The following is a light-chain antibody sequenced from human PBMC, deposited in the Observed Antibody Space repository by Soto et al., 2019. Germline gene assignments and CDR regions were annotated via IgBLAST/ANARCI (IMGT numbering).Light chain of an antibody. V-gene: IGLV2-14*01. CDR2: EVS. J-gene: IGLJ1*01. CDR3: FSYTSSGTYV. Sequence: QSVLTQPASVSGSPGQSITISCTGTSRDVGNYKYGSWYQQHPGKAPKLMIYEVSNRPSGAYNSFSGSKSGNTESLTISGLQAEDETDYHCFSYTSSGTYVFGTGTKVTVL. CDR1: SRDVGNYKY.